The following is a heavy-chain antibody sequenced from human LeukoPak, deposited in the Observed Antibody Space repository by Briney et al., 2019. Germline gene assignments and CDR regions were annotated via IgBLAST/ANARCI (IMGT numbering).Heavy chain of an antibody. CDR3: ARENNSGWYRKAAFDY. CDR2: INPNGGGT. D-gene: IGHD6-19*01. V-gene: IGHV1-2*02. CDR1: GYTFTGYY. Sequence: ASVKVSCKASGYTFTGYYIHWVRQAPGQGLGWMGWINPNGGGTNYAQKFQGRVTLTRDTSISTAYMEVNSLESDDTAVYYCARENNSGWYRKAAFDYWGQGTLVTVTS. J-gene: IGHJ4*02.